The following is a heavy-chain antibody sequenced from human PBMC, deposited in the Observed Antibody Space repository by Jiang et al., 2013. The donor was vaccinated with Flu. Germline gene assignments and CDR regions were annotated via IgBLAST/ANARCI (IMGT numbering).Heavy chain of an antibody. J-gene: IGHJ6*02. CDR3: AGGGSGSYFTSYYYGMDV. D-gene: IGHD3-10*01. Sequence: AEVKKPGESLRISCKGSGYSFTSYWISWVRQMPGKGLEWMGRIDPSDSYTNYSPSFQGHVTISADKSISTAYLQWSSLKASDTAMYYCAGGGSGSYFTSYYYGMDVWGQGTTVTVSS. V-gene: IGHV5-10-1*01. CDR1: GYSFTSYW. CDR2: IDPSDSYT.